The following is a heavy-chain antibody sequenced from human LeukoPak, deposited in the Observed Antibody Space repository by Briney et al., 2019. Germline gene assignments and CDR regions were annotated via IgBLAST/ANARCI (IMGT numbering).Heavy chain of an antibody. CDR3: AREEDCSGGICYLGNAFDI. Sequence: TSETLSLTCTVSGGSISGYYWSWIRQPPGKGLEWIGEINHSGSTNYNASLKSRVTISVDTSKNQFSLKLSSVTAADTAVYYCAREEDCSGGICYLGNAFDIWGQGTMVTVSS. J-gene: IGHJ3*02. D-gene: IGHD2-15*01. CDR2: INHSGST. V-gene: IGHV4-34*01. CDR1: GGSISGYY.